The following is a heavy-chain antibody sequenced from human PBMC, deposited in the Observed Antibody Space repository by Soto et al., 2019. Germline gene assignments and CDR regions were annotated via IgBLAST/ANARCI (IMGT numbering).Heavy chain of an antibody. J-gene: IGHJ4*02. CDR3: ARGVVGATRFDY. CDR1: GGSISSYY. V-gene: IGHV4-59*12. D-gene: IGHD1-26*01. Sequence: PSETLSLTCTVSGGSISSYYWSWIRQPPGKGLEWIGYIYYSGSTRYSPSFQGQVTISADKSISTAYLQWSSLKASDTAMYYCARGVVGATRFDYWGQGTLVTVSS. CDR2: IYYSGST.